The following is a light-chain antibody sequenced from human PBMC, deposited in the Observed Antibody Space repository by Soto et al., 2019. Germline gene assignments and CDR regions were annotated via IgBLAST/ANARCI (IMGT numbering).Light chain of an antibody. CDR2: DTS. CDR3: QQRSICLPLT. CDR1: QSVERY. Sequence: EVVLTQSPATLSLSPGERATLSCRTSQSVERYLAWYQQKPGQAPRLLIDDTSNRATGIPARFSGSGSGTDFTLTISSLEPEDFAVYYCQQRSICLPLTFGGGTKVEIK. V-gene: IGKV3-11*01. J-gene: IGKJ4*01.